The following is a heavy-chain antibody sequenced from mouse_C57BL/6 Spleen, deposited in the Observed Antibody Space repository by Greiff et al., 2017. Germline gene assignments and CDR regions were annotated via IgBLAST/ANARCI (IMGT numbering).Heavy chain of an antibody. CDR3: AREAPDGYYPYAMDY. J-gene: IGHJ4*01. CDR1: GFNIKNTY. V-gene: IGHV14-3*01. D-gene: IGHD2-3*01. CDR2: IDPANGTT. Sequence: VHVKQSVAELVRPGASVKLSCTASGFNIKNTYMHWVKQRPEQGLEWIGRIDPANGTTKYAPKFQGKATITADTSSNTAYLQLSSLTSEVTAIYYCAREAPDGYYPYAMDYWGQGTSVTVSS.